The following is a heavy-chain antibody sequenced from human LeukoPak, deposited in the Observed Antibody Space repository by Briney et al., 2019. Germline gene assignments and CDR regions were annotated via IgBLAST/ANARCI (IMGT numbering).Heavy chain of an antibody. D-gene: IGHD5-24*01. CDR3: ARDGYNSGYFDY. Sequence: TSQTLSLTCTVSGASISSGGYYWNWIRQPPGKGLEWIGYIYYSRSTSYSPSLKSRLTISVDTSKNQFSLKLSSVTAADTAVYYCARDGYNSGYFDYWGRGTLVTVSS. J-gene: IGHJ4*02. CDR1: GASISSGGYY. CDR2: IYYSRST. V-gene: IGHV4-30-4*01.